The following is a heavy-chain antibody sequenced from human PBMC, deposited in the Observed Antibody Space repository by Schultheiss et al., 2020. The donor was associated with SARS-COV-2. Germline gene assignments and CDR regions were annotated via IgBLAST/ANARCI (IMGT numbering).Heavy chain of an antibody. J-gene: IGHJ5*02. CDR2: INPNSGGT. Sequence: ASVKVSCKASGYTFTGHYIHWVRQAPGQGLEWMGWINPNSGGTNYAQKFQGRVTITADESTSTAYMELSSLRSEDTAVYYCAFTVGARGWFDPWGQGTLVTVSS. CDR3: AFTVGARGWFDP. D-gene: IGHD1-26*01. CDR1: GYTFTGHY. V-gene: IGHV1-2*02.